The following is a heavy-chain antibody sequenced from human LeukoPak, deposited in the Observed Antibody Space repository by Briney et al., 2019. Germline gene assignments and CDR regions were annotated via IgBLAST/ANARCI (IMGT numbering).Heavy chain of an antibody. Sequence: GGSLRLSCAASGFPFSNNAMTWVRQAPGKGLEWVSALSGSGISTYYADSVKGRFTISRDNSNNTLFLQMNSLRADDTAVYYCARATYGGYSYGAFDIWGQGTMVTVSS. CDR3: ARATYGGYSYGAFDI. J-gene: IGHJ3*02. V-gene: IGHV3-23*01. D-gene: IGHD5-18*01. CDR1: GFPFSNNA. CDR2: LSGSGIST.